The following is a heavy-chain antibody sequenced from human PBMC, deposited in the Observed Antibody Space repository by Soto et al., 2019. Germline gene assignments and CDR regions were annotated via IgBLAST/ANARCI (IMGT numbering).Heavy chain of an antibody. J-gene: IGHJ5*02. D-gene: IGHD6-13*01. CDR2: ISAYNGNT. V-gene: IGHV1-18*01. Sequence: EASVKVSCKASGYTFTSYGISWVRQAPGQGLEWMGWISAYNGNTNYAQRLQGRVTMTTDTSTSTAYMELRSLRSDDTAVYYCARDLPIAAAGTYWFDPWGQGTLVTVSS. CDR3: ARDLPIAAAGTYWFDP. CDR1: GYTFTSYG.